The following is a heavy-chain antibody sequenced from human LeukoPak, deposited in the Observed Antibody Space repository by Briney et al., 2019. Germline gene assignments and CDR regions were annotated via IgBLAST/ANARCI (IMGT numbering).Heavy chain of an antibody. CDR3: AREWGPYSSGRYFDY. J-gene: IGHJ4*02. CDR2: ISAYNGNT. V-gene: IGHV1-18*01. Sequence: ASVKVSCKASGYTFTSYGISWVRQAPGQGLEWMGWISAYNGNTNYAQKFQGRVTITADESTSTAYMELSSLRSEDTAVYYCAREWGPYSSGRYFDYWGQGTLVTVSS. D-gene: IGHD6-19*01. CDR1: GYTFTSYG.